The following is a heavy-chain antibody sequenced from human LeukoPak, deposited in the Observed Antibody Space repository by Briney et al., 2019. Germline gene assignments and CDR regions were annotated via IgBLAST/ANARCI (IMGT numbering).Heavy chain of an antibody. CDR1: GFTFSSYW. D-gene: IGHD1-26*01. CDR3: ASSLGALI. V-gene: IGHV3-74*01. Sequence: GGSLRLSCEASGFTFSSYWMHWVRQAPGKGLVWVSRIKTDGSITNYADSVKGRFTISRDNAKNTVYLQMNSLRAEDTAVYYCASSLGALIWGQGTLVTVPS. J-gene: IGHJ4*02. CDR2: IKTDGSIT.